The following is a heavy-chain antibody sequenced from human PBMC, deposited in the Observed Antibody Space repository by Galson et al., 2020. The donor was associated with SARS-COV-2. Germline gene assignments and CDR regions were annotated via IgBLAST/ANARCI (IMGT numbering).Heavy chain of an antibody. CDR2: IDWDDDE. D-gene: IGHD6-19*01. Sequence: GPTLVKPTQTLTLTCTFSGFSLRASGMCVNWIRQPPGKALEWLARIDWDDDEYYNTSLKARLTISKDTSKNQVVLTMTNMDPVDTATYYCARIDSSGCRGNYWGQGTLVTVS. CDR1: GFSLRASGMC. V-gene: IGHV2-70*11. CDR3: ARIDSSGCRGNY. J-gene: IGHJ4*02.